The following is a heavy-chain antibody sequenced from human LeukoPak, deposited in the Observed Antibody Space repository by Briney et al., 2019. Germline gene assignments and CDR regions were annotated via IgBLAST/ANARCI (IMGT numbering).Heavy chain of an antibody. CDR2: INHSGST. J-gene: IGHJ4*02. CDR1: GGSFSGYY. CDR3: ARGPLPDY. Sequence: PSETLSLTCAVYGGSFSGYYWSWIRQPPGKGLEWIGEINHSGSTNYNPSLKSRVTISVDTSKNQFSLKLSSVTAADTAVYYCARGPLPDYWGQGTPVTVSS. V-gene: IGHV4-34*01.